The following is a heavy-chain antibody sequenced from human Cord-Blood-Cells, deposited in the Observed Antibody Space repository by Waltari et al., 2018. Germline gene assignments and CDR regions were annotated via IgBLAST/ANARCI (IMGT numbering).Heavy chain of an antibody. CDR2: IIPIFGTA. J-gene: IGHJ4*02. CDR1: GGTFSSYA. D-gene: IGHD6-13*01. CDR3: ARWGVAAAGTLEGFDY. V-gene: IGHV1-69*06. Sequence: QVQLVQSGAEVKKPGSSVKVSCKASGGTFSSYAISWVRQAPGQGLEWMGGIIPIFGTANYAQKFQGRVTITADKSTSTAYMELSSLRSEDTAVYYCARWGVAAAGTLEGFDYWGQGTLVTVSS.